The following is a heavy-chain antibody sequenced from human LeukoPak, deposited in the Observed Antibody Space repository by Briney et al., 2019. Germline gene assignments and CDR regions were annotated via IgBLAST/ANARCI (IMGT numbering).Heavy chain of an antibody. CDR2: VNPSGGST. CDR3: ARDLMGIAYRGAFYY. Sequence: GASVKVSCKASGYTFTSYYMHWVRQAPGQGLEWMGIVNPSGGSTSYAQKFQGRVTMTRDMSTSTDYMELSSLRAEDTAVYYCARDLMGIAYRGAFYYWGQGTLVTVSS. D-gene: IGHD6-13*01. V-gene: IGHV1-46*01. J-gene: IGHJ4*02. CDR1: GYTFTSYY.